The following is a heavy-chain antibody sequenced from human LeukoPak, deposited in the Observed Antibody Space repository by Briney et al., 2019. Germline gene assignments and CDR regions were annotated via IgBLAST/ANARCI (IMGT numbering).Heavy chain of an antibody. V-gene: IGHV3-23*01. CDR1: GFMFSRSA. D-gene: IGHD4-17*01. J-gene: IGHJ4*02. Sequence: PGGSLRLSCAASGFMFSRSAMSWVRQAPGKGLEWVLGIGGNSKTHYADSVEGRFTISRDTSKNLLFLQMNNLRVEDTAVYYCAKDILRWSFDYWGQGTLVTVSS. CDR3: AKDILRWSFDY. CDR2: IGGNSKT.